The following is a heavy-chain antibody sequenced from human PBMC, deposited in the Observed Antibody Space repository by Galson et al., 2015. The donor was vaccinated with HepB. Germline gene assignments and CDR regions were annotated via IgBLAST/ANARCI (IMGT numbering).Heavy chain of an antibody. D-gene: IGHD3-22*01. CDR1: RGSFSGYY. Sequence: LSLTCAVSRGSFSGYYWGWIRQSPERGLEWIGEINHTGTANYNASLKTRVTISVDTSKNQFSLRMTSVTAADTAIYYCVTRHRVSSGYRFDPWGQGTQVTVSA. CDR2: INHTGTA. J-gene: IGHJ5*02. V-gene: IGHV4-34*01. CDR3: VTRHRVSSGYRFDP.